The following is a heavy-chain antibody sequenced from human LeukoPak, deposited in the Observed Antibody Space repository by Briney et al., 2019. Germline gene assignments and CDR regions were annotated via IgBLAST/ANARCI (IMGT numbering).Heavy chain of an antibody. Sequence: GGSLRLSCAVSGLTFSSYSMNWVRQAPGKGLEWVSYITPSSSSIYYADSVRGRFTISRDNAKNSLYLEMSSLRDEDTAVYYCSRLRPGNYFDYWGQGTLVTVSS. CDR3: SRLRPGNYFDY. V-gene: IGHV3-48*02. D-gene: IGHD4-17*01. J-gene: IGHJ4*02. CDR2: ITPSSSSI. CDR1: GLTFSSYS.